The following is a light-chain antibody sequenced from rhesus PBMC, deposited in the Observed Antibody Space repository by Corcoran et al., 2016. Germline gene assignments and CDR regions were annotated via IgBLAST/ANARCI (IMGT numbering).Light chain of an antibody. Sequence: QAALTQPRSVSGSPGQSVTISCTGTSSDIGGYNYVSWYQQHPGTAPKLMIYDVNKRPSGVSDRFSGSKSGNTASLTISVLQAEDEADYYCCSYAGNYTYIFGDGTRLTVL. CDR1: SSDIGGYNY. CDR2: DVN. J-gene: IGLJ1*01. CDR3: CSYAGNYTYI. V-gene: IGLV2-32*01.